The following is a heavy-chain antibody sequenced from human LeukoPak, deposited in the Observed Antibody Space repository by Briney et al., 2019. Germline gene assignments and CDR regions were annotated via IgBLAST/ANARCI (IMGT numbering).Heavy chain of an antibody. CDR3: AKEMPPQDIVVGPAAGLSYYYGMDV. V-gene: IGHV3-23*01. D-gene: IGHD2-2*01. J-gene: IGHJ6*02. CDR1: GFTFSSYA. CDR2: ISGSGGST. Sequence: GGSLRLSCAASGFTFSSYAMSWVRQAPGKGLEWVSAISGSGGSTYYADSVKGRFTISRDNSKNTLYLQMNSLRAEDTAVYYCAKEMPPQDIVVGPAAGLSYYYGMDVWGQGTTVAVSS.